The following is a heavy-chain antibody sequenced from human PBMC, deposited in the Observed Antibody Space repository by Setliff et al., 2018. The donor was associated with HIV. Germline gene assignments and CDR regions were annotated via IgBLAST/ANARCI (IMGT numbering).Heavy chain of an antibody. J-gene: IGHJ3*02. V-gene: IGHV1-2*02. CDR1: GGTFSTSG. CDR2: INPQSGGT. D-gene: IGHD3-3*02. CDR3: ARGRTNCHFRSGYPVDALDI. Sequence: ASVKVSCKASGGTFSTSGISWVRQAPGQGLEWMGGINPQSGGTHFAQKFEGRVTMTMDTSISTDYMELKTLRSDDTAVYYCARGRTNCHFRSGYPVDALDIWGQGTMVTVSS.